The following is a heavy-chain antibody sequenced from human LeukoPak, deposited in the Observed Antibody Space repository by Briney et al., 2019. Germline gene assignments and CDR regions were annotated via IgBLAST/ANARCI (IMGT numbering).Heavy chain of an antibody. V-gene: IGHV3-7*03. CDR1: GFTFSSYW. CDR3: ARGGGLDV. J-gene: IGHJ6*02. Sequence: GGSLRLSCAASGFTFSSYWMNWARQAPGKGLEWVASINHNGNVNYYVDSVKGRFTISRDNAKNSLYLQMSNLRAEDTAVYFCARGGGLDVWGQGATITVSS. CDR2: INHNGNVN. D-gene: IGHD3-16*01.